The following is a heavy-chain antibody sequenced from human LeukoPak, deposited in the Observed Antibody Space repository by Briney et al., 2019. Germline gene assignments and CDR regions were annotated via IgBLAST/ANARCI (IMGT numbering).Heavy chain of an antibody. Sequence: KPGRSLRLSCPASGFTFSSYSMNWVRQAPGKGLEWVSSISSSSSYIYYADSVKGRFTISRDNAKNSLYLQMNSLRAEDTAVYYCARDQRLVHDYWGQGTLVTVSS. J-gene: IGHJ4*02. V-gene: IGHV3-21*01. CDR3: ARDQRLVHDY. CDR2: ISSSSSYI. D-gene: IGHD6-19*01. CDR1: GFTFSSYS.